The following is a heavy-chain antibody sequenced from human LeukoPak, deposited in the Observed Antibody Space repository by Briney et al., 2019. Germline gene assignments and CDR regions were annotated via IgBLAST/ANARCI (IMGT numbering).Heavy chain of an antibody. V-gene: IGHV3-21*01. CDR1: GFTFSRHS. CDR3: ASLPFDDYGDYVDY. Sequence: PGGSLRLSCAASGFTFSRHSINWVRQAPGKGLEWVSSISSSSSYIYYADSVKGRFTISRDNAKNSLYLQMNSLRAEDTAVYYCASLPFDDYGDYVDYWGQGTLVTVSS. D-gene: IGHD4-17*01. J-gene: IGHJ4*02. CDR2: ISSSSSYI.